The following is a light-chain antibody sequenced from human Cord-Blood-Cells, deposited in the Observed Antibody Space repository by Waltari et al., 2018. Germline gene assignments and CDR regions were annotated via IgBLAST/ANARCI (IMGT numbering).Light chain of an antibody. CDR2: EGS. CDR3: CSYAGSSTVV. CDR1: SSDVGSYNL. V-gene: IGLV2-23*01. J-gene: IGLJ2*01. Sequence: QSALTQPASVSGSPGPSITISCTGPSSDVGSYNLVSCYQQHPGKAPKLMIYEGSKRPSGVSNRFSGSKSGNTASLTISGLQAEDEADYYCCSYAGSSTVVFGGGTKLTVL.